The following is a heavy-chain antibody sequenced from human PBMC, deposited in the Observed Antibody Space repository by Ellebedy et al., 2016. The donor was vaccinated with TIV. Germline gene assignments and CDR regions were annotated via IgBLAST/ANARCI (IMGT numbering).Heavy chain of an antibody. CDR3: ARGPVNWFDP. Sequence: SVKVSXKASGGNFSSYAISWVRQAPGQGLEWMGGIIPIFGTANYAQKFQGRVTITADESTSTAYMELSSLRSEDTAVYYCARGPVNWFDPWGQGTLVTVSS. V-gene: IGHV1-69*13. CDR1: GGNFSSYA. J-gene: IGHJ5*02. CDR2: IIPIFGTA.